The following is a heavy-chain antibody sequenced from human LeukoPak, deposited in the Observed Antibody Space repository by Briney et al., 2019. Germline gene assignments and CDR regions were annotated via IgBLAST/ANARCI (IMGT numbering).Heavy chain of an antibody. CDR1: GFTFSTYG. CDR2: IQYDGSNK. V-gene: IGHV3-30*02. D-gene: IGHD5-18*01. J-gene: IGHJ5*02. Sequence: GGSLRLSCAASGFTFSTYGMHWVRQAPGKGLEWVAFIQYDGSNKYYADSVKGRFTISRDNSKNTLFLQMNSLRAEDTAVYYCAKGYISWGQGTLVTVSS. CDR3: AKGYIS.